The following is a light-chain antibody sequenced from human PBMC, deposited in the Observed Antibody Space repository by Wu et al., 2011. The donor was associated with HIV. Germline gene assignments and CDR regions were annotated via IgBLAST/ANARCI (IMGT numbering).Light chain of an antibody. V-gene: IGKV3-20*01. J-gene: IGKJ1*01. Sequence: EIVLTQSPDTLSLSPGERVTLSCRASQTVGADYLAWYQQKPGQAPRLLIYGASDRATGIPDRFSGSGSGTDFTFTISRVEPEDGAVYHCQQYASSPWTFGQGPRWKSN. CDR1: QTVGADY. CDR2: GAS. CDR3: QQYASSPWT.